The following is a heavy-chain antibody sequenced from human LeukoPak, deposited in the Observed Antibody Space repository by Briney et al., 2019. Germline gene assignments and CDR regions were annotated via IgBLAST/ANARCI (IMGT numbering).Heavy chain of an antibody. CDR2: ISSNGGST. CDR3: ARGDQTFDY. J-gene: IGHJ4*02. V-gene: IGHV3-64*01. Sequence: GGSLRLSCAGSGFTFSSYAMHWVRQAPGKGLEYVSAISSNGGSTYYANSVKGRFTISRDNSKNTLYLQMGSLRAEDMAVYYCARGDQTFDYWGQGTLVTVSS. CDR1: GFTFSSYA.